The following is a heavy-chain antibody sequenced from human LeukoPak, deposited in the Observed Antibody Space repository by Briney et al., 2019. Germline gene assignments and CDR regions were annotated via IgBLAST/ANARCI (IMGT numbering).Heavy chain of an antibody. D-gene: IGHD6-19*01. CDR1: GFSFSAYW. CDR2: INEGGGLK. J-gene: IGHJ4*02. V-gene: IGHV3-7*01. CDR3: AKDLSSGSRRAY. Sequence: PGGSLRLSCAASGFSFSAYWMTWVRQAPGKGLEWVANINEGGGLKYYVDSVKGRFTISRDNSKNTLYLQMNSLRAEDTGVYYCAKDLSSGSRRAYWGQGTLVTVSS.